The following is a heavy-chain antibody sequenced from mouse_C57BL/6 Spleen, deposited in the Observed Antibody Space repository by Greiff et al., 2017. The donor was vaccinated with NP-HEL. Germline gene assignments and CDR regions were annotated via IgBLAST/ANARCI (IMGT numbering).Heavy chain of an antibody. V-gene: IGHV1-53*01. Sequence: VQLQQPGTELVKPGASVKLSCKASGYTFTSYWMHWVQQRPGQGLEWIGNINPSNGGTNYNEKFKSKATLTVDKSSSTAYMQLSRLTSEDSAVYFCARVPYDYDGAMDNWGQGTSVTVSS. J-gene: IGHJ4*01. CDR3: ARVPYDYDGAMDN. D-gene: IGHD2-4*01. CDR1: GYTFTSYW. CDR2: INPSNGGT.